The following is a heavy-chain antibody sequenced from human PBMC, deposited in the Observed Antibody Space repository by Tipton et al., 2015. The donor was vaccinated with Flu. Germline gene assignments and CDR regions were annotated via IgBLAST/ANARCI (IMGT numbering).Heavy chain of an antibody. CDR2: ISSGGSTI. V-gene: IGHV3-48*03. D-gene: IGHD7-27*01. J-gene: IGHJ4*02. CDR3: ATLTGDDY. CDR1: GFLFSSYE. Sequence: QLVQSGGGLVKPGGSLRLSCAASGFLFSSYEMNWVRQAPGKGLEWLSYISSGGSTISYADSVRGRFTISRDNAKNSLYLQLNSLRAEDTAVYYCATLTGDDYWGQGDLVTVSS.